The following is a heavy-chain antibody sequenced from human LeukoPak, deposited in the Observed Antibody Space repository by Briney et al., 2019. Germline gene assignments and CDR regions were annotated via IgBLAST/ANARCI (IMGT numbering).Heavy chain of an antibody. CDR3: ARDRVKYSYGLGFCDY. V-gene: IGHV3-21*01. CDR2: ISSSSSYI. J-gene: IGHJ4*02. D-gene: IGHD5-18*01. Sequence: GGSLRLSCAASAFTFSSYSMNWVRQAPGKGLEWVSSISSSSSYIYYADSVKGRFTISRDNAKNSLYLQMNSLRAEDTAVYYCARDRVKYSYGLGFCDYWGQGTLVTVSS. CDR1: AFTFSSYS.